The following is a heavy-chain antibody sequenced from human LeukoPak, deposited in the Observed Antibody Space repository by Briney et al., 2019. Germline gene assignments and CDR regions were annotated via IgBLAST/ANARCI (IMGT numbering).Heavy chain of an antibody. CDR1: GXTFSTYW. CDR2: IKQDGSEK. CDR3: SGGGARDY. V-gene: IGHV3-7*05. Sequence: GGSLRLSCAASGXTFSTYWMEWVRQAPGKGLEWVANIKQDGSEKYYVDSVKGRFTISRDNAKNSLYLQMNSLRAEDTAVYYCSGGGARDYWGQGTLVTVSS. D-gene: IGHD2-21*01. J-gene: IGHJ4*02.